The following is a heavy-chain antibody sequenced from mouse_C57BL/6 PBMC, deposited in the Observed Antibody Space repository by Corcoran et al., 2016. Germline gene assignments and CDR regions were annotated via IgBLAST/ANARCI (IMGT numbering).Heavy chain of an antibody. D-gene: IGHD3-2*02. J-gene: IGHJ2*01. CDR2: IYWDDDK. CDR3: ARRADSSGFYY. Sequence: QVTLKESGPGILQSSRTLSLTCSVSGCSLSTSGMCVSWIRQPSGKGLEWLAHIYWDDDKRYNPSLKSRLTISKDTSRNQVFLKITSVDTADTSTYCCARRADSSGFYYWGQGTTLTVSS. CDR1: GCSLSTSGMC. V-gene: IGHV8-12*01.